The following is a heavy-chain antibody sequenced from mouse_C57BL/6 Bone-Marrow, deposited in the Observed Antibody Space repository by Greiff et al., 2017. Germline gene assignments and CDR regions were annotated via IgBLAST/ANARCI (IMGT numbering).Heavy chain of an antibody. V-gene: IGHV3-6*01. Sequence: EVKLQESGPGLVKPSQSLSLTCSVTGYSITSGYYWNWIRQFPGNKLEWLGYISYDGTNNYNPPLKNRISLNRDTSKMQSFLKLNYVTTEDTATYCCARNRRLAYWGQVTLVTVSA. CDR3: ARNRRLAY. CDR2: ISYDGTN. CDR1: GYSITSGYY. J-gene: IGHJ3*01.